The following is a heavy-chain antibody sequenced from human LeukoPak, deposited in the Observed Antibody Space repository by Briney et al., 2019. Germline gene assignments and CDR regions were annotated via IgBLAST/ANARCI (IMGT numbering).Heavy chain of an antibody. CDR3: ARESESSGWYDY. D-gene: IGHD6-19*01. CDR1: GFMFHDYA. V-gene: IGHV3-43*02. Sequence: PGGSLRLSCAAPGFMFHDYAIHWVRQAPGKGLEWVSLISGDGGSTFYADSVKGRFTIPRDNSKNSLYLQVNSLRSDDTALYYCARESESSGWYDYWGQGTLVTVSS. J-gene: IGHJ4*02. CDR2: ISGDGGST.